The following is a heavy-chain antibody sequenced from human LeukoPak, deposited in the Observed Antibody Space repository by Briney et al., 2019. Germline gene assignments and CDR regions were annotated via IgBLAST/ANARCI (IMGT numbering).Heavy chain of an antibody. CDR2: FDPEDGET. V-gene: IGHV1-24*01. Sequence: GASVKVSCKVSGYTLTELSMHWVRPAPGKGLEWMGGFDPEDGETIYAQKFQGRVTMTEDTSTDTAYMELSSLRSEDTAVYYCATVLYCGGDCYPGSVFDYWGQGTLVTVSS. CDR1: GYTLTELS. J-gene: IGHJ4*02. CDR3: ATVLYCGGDCYPGSVFDY. D-gene: IGHD2-21*02.